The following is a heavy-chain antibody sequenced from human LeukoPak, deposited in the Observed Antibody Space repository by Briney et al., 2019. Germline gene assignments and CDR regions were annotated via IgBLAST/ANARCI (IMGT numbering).Heavy chain of an antibody. D-gene: IGHD3-22*01. V-gene: IGHV3-74*01. J-gene: IGHJ4*02. CDR1: GFTFSSYW. CDR2: INGDGSST. CDR3: ARIGDGDSRGYYY. Sequence: GVSLRLSCAASGFTFSSYWMHWVRQAPGKGLVWVSRINGDGSSTSYADSVKGRFTSSRDNAKNTLYLQMNSLRAEDTAVYYCARIGDGDSRGYYYWGQGTLVTVSS.